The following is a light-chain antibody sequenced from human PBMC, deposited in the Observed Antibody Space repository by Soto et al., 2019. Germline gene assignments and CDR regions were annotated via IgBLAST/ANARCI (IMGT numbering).Light chain of an antibody. CDR1: SSDVGGYNF. J-gene: IGLJ2*01. Sequence: QSALTQPPSASGSPGQSVTISCTGTSSDVGGYNFVSWYQQHPGKAPKLMISEVNKRPSGVPDRFSGSKSGHTASLTVSGLQAEDEADYYCTSYAASNTLVFGGGTQLTVL. CDR2: EVN. CDR3: TSYAASNTLV. V-gene: IGLV2-8*01.